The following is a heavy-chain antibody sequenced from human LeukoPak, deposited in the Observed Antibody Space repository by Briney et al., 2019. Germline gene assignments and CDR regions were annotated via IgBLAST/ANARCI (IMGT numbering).Heavy chain of an antibody. Sequence: SETLSLTCAVSGGSISSSNWWSWVRQPPGKGLEWIGEIYHSGSTNYNPSLKSRVTTSVDKSKNQFSLKLSSVTAADTAVYYCARVVRGAWFDPWGQGTLVTVSS. V-gene: IGHV4-4*02. D-gene: IGHD3-10*01. CDR3: ARVVRGAWFDP. CDR1: GGSISSSNW. CDR2: IYHSGST. J-gene: IGHJ5*02.